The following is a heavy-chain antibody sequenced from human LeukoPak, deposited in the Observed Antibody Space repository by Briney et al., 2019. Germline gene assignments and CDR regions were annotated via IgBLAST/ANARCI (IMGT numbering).Heavy chain of an antibody. CDR3: AREGSRYCSGGNCPFDY. D-gene: IGHD2-15*01. J-gene: IGHJ4*02. CDR1: GFTFSDYY. CDR2: ISSGGSTI. Sequence: GGSLRLSCAASGFTFSDYYMSWIRQAPGKGLEWVSYISSGGSTIYYADSVEGRFTISRDNAKNSLYLQMNSLRAEDTAVYCCAREGSRYCSGGNCPFDYWGQGTLVTVSS. V-gene: IGHV3-11*01.